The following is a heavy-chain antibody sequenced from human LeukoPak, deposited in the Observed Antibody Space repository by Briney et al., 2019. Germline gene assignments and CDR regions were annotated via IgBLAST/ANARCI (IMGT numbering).Heavy chain of an antibody. CDR2: IYYSAKT. Sequence: SETLSLTSSVSACSINSYYWSWLRQPPGLGRVWIRNIYYSAKTDYNPFLRSRVTRSINTSNSQCSRKLSSVTAADTAVYYCARVGGSYTWLDAFDIWGQGTMVTVSS. D-gene: IGHD1-26*01. CDR1: ACSINSYY. V-gene: IGHV4-59*01. CDR3: ARVGGSYTWLDAFDI. J-gene: IGHJ3*02.